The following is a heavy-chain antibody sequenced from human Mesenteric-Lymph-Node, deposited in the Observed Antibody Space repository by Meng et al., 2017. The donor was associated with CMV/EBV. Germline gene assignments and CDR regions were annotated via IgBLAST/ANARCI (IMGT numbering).Heavy chain of an antibody. J-gene: IGHJ4*02. Sequence: SETLSLTCTVSGGSISSYYWGWIRQPPGKGLEWIGSIYYSGSTYYNPSLKSRVTISVDTSKNQFSLKLSSVTAADTAVYYCARELMGVSVAGTPFDYWGQGTLVTVSS. CDR1: GGSISSYY. CDR3: ARELMGVSVAGTPFDY. V-gene: IGHV4-39*07. D-gene: IGHD6-19*01. CDR2: IYYSGST.